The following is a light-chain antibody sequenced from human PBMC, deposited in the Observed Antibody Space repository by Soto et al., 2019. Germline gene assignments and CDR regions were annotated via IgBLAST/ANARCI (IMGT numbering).Light chain of an antibody. J-gene: IGKJ3*01. Sequence: VMARSAAAGSVTPGGRASLACGASQSVSSNLAWYQQKPGQAPRLLIYGASTRATGIPARFSGSGSGAESTFILSSLQYEECAVPNCEQHNTWPFTYGRGTKVDIK. CDR3: EQHNTWPFT. V-gene: IGKV3-15*01. CDR2: GAS. CDR1: QSVSSN.